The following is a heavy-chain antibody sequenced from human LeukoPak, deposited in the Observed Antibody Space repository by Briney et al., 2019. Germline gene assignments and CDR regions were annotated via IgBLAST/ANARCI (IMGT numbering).Heavy chain of an antibody. CDR2: IYYSGST. D-gene: IGHD1-26*01. J-gene: IGHJ4*02. Sequence: PSQTLSLICTVSGDSISSGGYHWSWIRQPPGKGLEWIGYIYYSGSTNYNPSLKSRVTISVDTSKNQFSLKLSSVTAVDTAMYYCARDQGGSPWDWGQGTLVTVSS. CDR3: ARDQGGSPWD. V-gene: IGHV4-61*08. CDR1: GDSISSGGYH.